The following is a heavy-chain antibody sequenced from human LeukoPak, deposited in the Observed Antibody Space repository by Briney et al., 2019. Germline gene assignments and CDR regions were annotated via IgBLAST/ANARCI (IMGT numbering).Heavy chain of an antibody. D-gene: IGHD4-17*01. CDR3: ARDRGGYGDYHFDY. CDR2: ISSSSSYI. CDR1: GSTFSSYS. Sequence: GGSLRLSCAASGSTFSSYSMNWVRQAPGKGLEWVSSISSSSSYIYYADSVKGRFTISRDNAKNSLYLQMNSLRAEDTAVYYCARDRGGYGDYHFDYWGQGTLVTVSS. J-gene: IGHJ4*02. V-gene: IGHV3-21*01.